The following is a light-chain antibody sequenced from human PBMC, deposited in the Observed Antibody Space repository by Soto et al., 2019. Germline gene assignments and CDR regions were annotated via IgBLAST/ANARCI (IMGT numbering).Light chain of an antibody. CDR1: QSVSSY. CDR2: GAS. Sequence: DIVLTQSPAPLSLSPGERATLSCRASQSVSSYLAWCQQKPGQAPRLLIYGASSRATGIPDRFSGSGSGTDCTLTISRLEPEDVAVYYCQQYGSSPRTLGQGTKVDIK. V-gene: IGKV3-20*01. CDR3: QQYGSSPRT. J-gene: IGKJ1*01.